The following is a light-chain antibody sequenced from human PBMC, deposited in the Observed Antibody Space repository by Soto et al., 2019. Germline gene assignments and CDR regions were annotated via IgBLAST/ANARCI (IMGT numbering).Light chain of an antibody. CDR2: GNN. CDR1: SSNIGANYD. CDR3: QSYDSSLIDVV. Sequence: SMLPQPPSVSGAPEQSVTISCTGNSSNIGANYDVQWYQQLPGTAPRLLIYGNNNRPSGVPDRISGSKPGTSASLAITGLQAEDEGHYYCQSYDSSLIDVVFGGGTKVTVL. J-gene: IGLJ2*01. V-gene: IGLV1-40*01.